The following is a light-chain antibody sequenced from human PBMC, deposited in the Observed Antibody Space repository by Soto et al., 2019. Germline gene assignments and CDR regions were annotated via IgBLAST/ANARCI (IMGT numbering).Light chain of an antibody. V-gene: IGLV3-10*01. J-gene: IGLJ2*01. CDR2: GDN. CDR1: ALPKKN. CDR3: YSTDSSNSRGV. Sequence: SYELTQPPSVSVSPGQTARITCSGDALPKKNAYWYQQRSGQAPVLVIYGDNKRPSGIPERFSVSSSGTVATLTISGAQVEDEADYFWYSTDSSNSRGVFGGGTKLTVL.